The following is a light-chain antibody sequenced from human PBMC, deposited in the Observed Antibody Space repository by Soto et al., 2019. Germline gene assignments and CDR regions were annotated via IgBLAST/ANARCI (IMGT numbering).Light chain of an antibody. CDR2: EVS. V-gene: IGLV2-14*01. CDR1: TSDVGGYNY. CDR3: SSYTSRSTLV. Sequence: QSVLTQPASVSGSPGQSITISCTGTTSDVGGYNYVSWYQQHPGKAPKLMIYEVSNRPSGVSNRFSGSKSGNTASLTISGLQAEDDGDYYCSSYTSRSTLVFGTGTKLTVL. J-gene: IGLJ1*01.